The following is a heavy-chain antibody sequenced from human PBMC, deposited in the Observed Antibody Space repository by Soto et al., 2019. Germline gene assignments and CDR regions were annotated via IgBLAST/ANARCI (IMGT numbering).Heavy chain of an antibody. D-gene: IGHD3-10*01. V-gene: IGHV4-30-4*01. CDR1: GGSISSGDYY. Sequence: SETLSLTCTVSGGSISSGDYYWSWIRQPPGKGLEWIGYIYYSGSTYYNPSLKSRVTISVDTSKNQFSLKLSSVTAADTAVYYCASSLITMVRGINNWFDPWGQGTLVTVSS. CDR3: ASSLITMVRGINNWFDP. CDR2: IYYSGST. J-gene: IGHJ5*02.